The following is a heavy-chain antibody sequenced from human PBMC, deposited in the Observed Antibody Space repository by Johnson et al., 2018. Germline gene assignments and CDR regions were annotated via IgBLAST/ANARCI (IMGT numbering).Heavy chain of an antibody. J-gene: IGHJ3*02. D-gene: IGHD6-19*01. CDR1: GYTFPRYY. V-gene: IGHV1-46*01. CDR3: VRGERSSSGCDDASPI. Sequence: QVQLVESGAEVKKPGASVKVSCKASGYTFPRYYIHWVRQAPGQGLEWMGMINPSGGSTTYAQTFQGRVTMTRVPSTSTGYMELSGLGSDATAIHDCVRGERSSSGCDDASPIWGQGTMVTGSS. CDR2: INPSGGST.